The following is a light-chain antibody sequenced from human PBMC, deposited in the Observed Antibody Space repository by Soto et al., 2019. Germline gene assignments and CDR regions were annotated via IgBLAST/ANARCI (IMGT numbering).Light chain of an antibody. CDR2: SNN. V-gene: IGLV1-44*01. CDR3: AAWDVSLNGRV. Sequence: QTVVTQPPSASGTPGQRVTISCSGSSSNIGSNTVSWYQQLPGTAPKLLIHSNNQRPSGVPDRFSGSQSGTSASLAISGLQSEHEADYYCAAWDVSLNGRVFGGGTKVTVL. CDR1: SSNIGSNT. J-gene: IGLJ3*02.